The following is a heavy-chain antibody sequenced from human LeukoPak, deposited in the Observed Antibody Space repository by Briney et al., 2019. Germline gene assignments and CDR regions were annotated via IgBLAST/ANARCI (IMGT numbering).Heavy chain of an antibody. D-gene: IGHD2-15*01. J-gene: IGHJ5*01. CDR1: GFTFSIYS. CDR3: AKEMGYCTGGSCYRWFDS. V-gene: IGHV3-48*01. CDR2: ISTNSTTI. Sequence: PGGSLRLSCAASGFTFSIYSMSWVRQAPGKGREWLSYISTNSTTIYYAYAVKGRFNISRDDARNSLSLQMNSLRADDTAVYYCAKEMGYCTGGSCYRWFDSWGQGTLVTVSS.